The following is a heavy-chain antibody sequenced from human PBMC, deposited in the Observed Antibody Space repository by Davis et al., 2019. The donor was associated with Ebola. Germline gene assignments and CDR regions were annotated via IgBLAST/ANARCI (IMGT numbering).Heavy chain of an antibody. J-gene: IGHJ3*01. CDR1: GYSFISYG. Sequence: ASVKVSCKAFGYSFISYGISWVRQAPGQAPEWMGWINTSNGNTYYAQKFQGRVTMSVDRSTTTAYMELGRLRSDDTAVYYCGRDGVRGYCNGGSCYHLFWGQGTMVTVSS. CDR2: INTSNGNT. CDR3: GRDGVRGYCNGGSCYHLF. V-gene: IGHV1-18*01. D-gene: IGHD2-15*01.